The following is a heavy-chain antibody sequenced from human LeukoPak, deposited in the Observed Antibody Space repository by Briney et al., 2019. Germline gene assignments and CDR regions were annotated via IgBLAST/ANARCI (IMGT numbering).Heavy chain of an antibody. D-gene: IGHD3-22*01. CDR2: MSVSGGRT. J-gene: IGHJ4*02. CDR3: AKDLDLYDSSGYLGD. Sequence: GGSLRLSCGGSGFTFSNYAMNWVRQAPGKGLEWVSTMSVSGGRTYYADSVKGRFTISRDNSKNTLYLQMNSLRAEDTAVYYCAKDLDLYDSSGYLGDWGQGTLVTVSS. CDR1: GFTFSNYA. V-gene: IGHV3-23*01.